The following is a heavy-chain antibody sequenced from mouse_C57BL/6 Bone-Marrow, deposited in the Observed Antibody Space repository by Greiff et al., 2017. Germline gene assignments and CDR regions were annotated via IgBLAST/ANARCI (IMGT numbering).Heavy chain of an antibody. Sequence: EVKVEESGGGLVKPGGSLKLSCAASGFTFSSYAMSWVRQTPEKRLEWVATISDGGSYTYYPDNVKGRFTISRDNAKNNLYLQMSHLKAEDTAMYYCARGGGSLLDYWGQGTSVTVSS. D-gene: IGHD3-1*01. CDR3: ARGGGSLLDY. CDR1: GFTFSSYA. CDR2: ISDGGSYT. V-gene: IGHV5-4*03. J-gene: IGHJ4*01.